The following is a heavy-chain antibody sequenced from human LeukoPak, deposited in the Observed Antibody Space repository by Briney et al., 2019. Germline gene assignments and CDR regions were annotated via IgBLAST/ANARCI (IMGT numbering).Heavy chain of an antibody. CDR1: GFTVSSNY. V-gene: IGHV3-66*01. Sequence: GGSLRLSCAASGFTVSSNYMSWVRQAPGKGLEWVSVIHSGGSTYYADSVKGRFTISRDNSKNTLYLQMNSLRAEDTAVYYCARDGRYFDWLFAFDYWGQGALVTVSS. CDR3: ARDGRYFDWLFAFDY. CDR2: IHSGGST. J-gene: IGHJ4*02. D-gene: IGHD3-9*01.